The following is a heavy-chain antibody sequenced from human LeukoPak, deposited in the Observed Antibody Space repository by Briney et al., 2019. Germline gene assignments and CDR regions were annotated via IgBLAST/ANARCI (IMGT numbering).Heavy chain of an antibody. V-gene: IGHV3-9*01. D-gene: IGHD3-9*01. CDR3: ARASGC. CDR2: ISWNSGSI. J-gene: IGHJ4*02. Sequence: PGGSLRLSCAASGFTFDDYAMHWVRQAPGKGLEWVSGISWNSGSIGYADSVKGRFTISRDNAKNSLYLQMNSLRAEDTALYYCARASGCWGQGTLVTVSS. CDR1: GFTFDDYA.